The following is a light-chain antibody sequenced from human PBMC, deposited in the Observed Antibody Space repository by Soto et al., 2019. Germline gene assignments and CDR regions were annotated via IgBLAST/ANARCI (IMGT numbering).Light chain of an antibody. Sequence: KPPSTLSASVGGRVTITCLASQSISNWLAWYQQKPGKAPLLQIYDASTLESGVPSRFSGSGSGTEFTLTISSLQPDDFATYYCQQYSFPTWAFGQGTKVDIK. CDR3: QQYSFPTWA. J-gene: IGKJ1*01. CDR2: DAS. V-gene: IGKV1-5*01. CDR1: QSISNW.